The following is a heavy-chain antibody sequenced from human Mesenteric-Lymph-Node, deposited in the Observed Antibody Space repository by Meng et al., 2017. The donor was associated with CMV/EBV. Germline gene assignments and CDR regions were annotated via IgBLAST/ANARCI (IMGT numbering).Heavy chain of an antibody. D-gene: IGHD2/OR15-2a*01. Sequence: LEESGPGLVKPSETLSFTCIVSGVSVTSGAYHWSWIRQSPGKGLEWIGYIYGTGITIYNPSLKSRVTILLETSKNQFSLKLNSVTTADTAVYYCAKSRSSTPGIVDDWGQGTLVTVSS. J-gene: IGHJ4*02. V-gene: IGHV4-61*08. CDR1: GVSVTSGAYH. CDR2: IYGTGIT. CDR3: AKSRSSTPGIVDD.